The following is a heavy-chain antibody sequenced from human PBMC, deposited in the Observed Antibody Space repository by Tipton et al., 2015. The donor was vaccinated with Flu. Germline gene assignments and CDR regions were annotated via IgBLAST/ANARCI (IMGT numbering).Heavy chain of an antibody. Sequence: TLSLTCTVSGDSMSSFYWTWIRQPAGKGLEWIGRMSASGSSKYKPSLKSRVTMSVDTSKNQFSLRLTSVTSADTAVYYCARGSGSGTYMIFDFWGQGTLVTVSS. V-gene: IGHV4-4*07. J-gene: IGHJ5*01. CDR2: MSASGSS. CDR1: GDSMSSFY. CDR3: ARGSGSGTYMIFDF. D-gene: IGHD3-10*01.